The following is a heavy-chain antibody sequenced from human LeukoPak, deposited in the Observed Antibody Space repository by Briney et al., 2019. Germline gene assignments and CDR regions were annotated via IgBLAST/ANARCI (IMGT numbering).Heavy chain of an antibody. Sequence: PGGSLRLSCAASGFTFSSYAMSWVRQAPGKGLEWVSAISGSGGSTYCADSVKGRFTISRDNSKNTLYLQMNSLRAEDTAVYYCAKPRIAVVPVAPFDYWGQGTLVTVSS. CDR3: AKPRIAVVPVAPFDY. CDR1: GFTFSSYA. J-gene: IGHJ4*02. D-gene: IGHD6-19*01. CDR2: ISGSGGST. V-gene: IGHV3-23*01.